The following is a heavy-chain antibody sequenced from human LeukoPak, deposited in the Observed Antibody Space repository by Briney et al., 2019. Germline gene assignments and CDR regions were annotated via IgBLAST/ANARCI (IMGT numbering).Heavy chain of an antibody. J-gene: IGHJ4*02. Sequence: SETLSLTCTVSGGSISSYYWSWIRQPPGKGLEWIGYIYYSGSTNYNPSLKSRVTISVDTSKNQFSLKLSSVTAADTAVYYCARRPPGGEFDYWGQGTLVTVSS. CDR1: GGSISSYY. CDR2: IYYSGST. D-gene: IGHD3-10*01. V-gene: IGHV4-59*08. CDR3: ARRPPGGEFDY.